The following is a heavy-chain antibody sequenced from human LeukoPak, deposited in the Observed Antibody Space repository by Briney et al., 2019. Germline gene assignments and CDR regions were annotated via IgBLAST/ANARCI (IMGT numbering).Heavy chain of an antibody. CDR1: GYTFTNYD. Sequence: ASVKVSCKASGYTFTNYDINWVRQATGQGLEWMGWMNPNSGNTGYAQKFRGRVTMTRNTSISTAYMELSSLRSEDTALYYCARGGIGAAGTDYWGQGTLVSVSS. D-gene: IGHD6-13*01. CDR2: MNPNSGNT. V-gene: IGHV1-8*01. J-gene: IGHJ4*02. CDR3: ARGGIGAAGTDY.